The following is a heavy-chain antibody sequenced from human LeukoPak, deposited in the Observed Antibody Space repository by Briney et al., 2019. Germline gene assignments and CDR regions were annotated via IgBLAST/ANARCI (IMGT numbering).Heavy chain of an antibody. Sequence: GGSLRLSCAASGFTFSSYEMNWVRQAPGKGLEWISYISSSGSTIHYTDSVKGRFTISRDNAKNSLYLQMNSLRVEDTAVYYCARALGSTMTIVLRWMFWFDPWGQGTLVTVSS. V-gene: IGHV3-48*03. CDR3: ARALGSTMTIVLRWMFWFDP. CDR2: ISSSGSTI. CDR1: GFTFSSYE. J-gene: IGHJ5*02. D-gene: IGHD3-22*01.